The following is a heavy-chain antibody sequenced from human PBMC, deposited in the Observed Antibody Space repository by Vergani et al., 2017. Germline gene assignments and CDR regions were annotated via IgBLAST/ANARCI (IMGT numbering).Heavy chain of an antibody. CDR1: GFTFSSYG. CDR3: AMGETYSSGWSYGMDV. Sequence: QVQLVESGGGVVQPGRSLRLSCAASGFTFSSYGMHWVRQAPGKGLEWVAVIWYDGSNKYYADSVKGRFTISRDNSKNTLYLQMNSLRAEDTAVYYCAMGETYSSGWSYGMDVWGQGTTVTVSS. D-gene: IGHD6-19*01. J-gene: IGHJ6*02. CDR2: IWYDGSNK. V-gene: IGHV3-33*01.